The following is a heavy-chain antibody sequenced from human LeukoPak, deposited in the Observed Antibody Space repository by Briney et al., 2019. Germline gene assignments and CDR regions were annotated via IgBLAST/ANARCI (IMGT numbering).Heavy chain of an antibody. J-gene: IGHJ4*02. Sequence: PGGSLRLSCAASGFTFDDYGMSWVRQAPGKGLEWVSGINWNGGSTGYADSVKGRFTISRDNAKNSLYLQMNSLRAEDTALYHCARNILTGYADPFDYWGQGTLVTVSS. CDR2: INWNGGST. CDR3: ARNILTGYADPFDY. V-gene: IGHV3-20*01. CDR1: GFTFDDYG. D-gene: IGHD3-9*01.